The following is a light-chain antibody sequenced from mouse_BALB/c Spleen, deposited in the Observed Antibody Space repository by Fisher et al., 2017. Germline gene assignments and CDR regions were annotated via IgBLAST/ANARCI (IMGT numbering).Light chain of an antibody. Sequence: IVMTQSTAIMSASPGEKVTITCSASSSVSYMHWFQQKPSTSPKLWIYSTSNLASGVPARFSGSGSGTSYSLTISRMEAEDAATYYCQQRSSYPLTFGAGTKLELK. CDR1: SSVSY. CDR2: STS. V-gene: IGKV4-57*01. J-gene: IGKJ5*01. CDR3: QQRSSYPLT.